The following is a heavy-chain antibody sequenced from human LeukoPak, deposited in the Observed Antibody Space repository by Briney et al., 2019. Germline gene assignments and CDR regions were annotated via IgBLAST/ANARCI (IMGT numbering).Heavy chain of an antibody. CDR2: LNPNSGGT. V-gene: IGHV1-2*02. J-gene: IGHJ2*01. Sequence: ASVKVSCKASGYTFTAYYMHWVRQAPGQGLEWMGWLNPNSGGTNYAQKFQGRVTMTRDTSISTAYMELSRLRSDDTAVYYCARGDYGSPWYFDLWGRGTLVTVSS. CDR3: ARGDYGSPWYFDL. D-gene: IGHD4-17*01. CDR1: GYTFTAYY.